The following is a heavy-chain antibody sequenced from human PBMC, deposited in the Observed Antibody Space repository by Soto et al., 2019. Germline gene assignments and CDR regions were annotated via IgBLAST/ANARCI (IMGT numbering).Heavy chain of an antibody. V-gene: IGHV3-73*01. CDR1: GFTFSGSA. D-gene: IGHD2-8*01. CDR2: IRSKANSYAT. Sequence: GGSLRLSCAASGFTFSGSAMHWVRQASGKGLEWVGRIRSKANSYATAYAASVKARFTISSDDSKNTQYLQMNSLKTEDTDVYYCTRHEIDTVPVNYYYYYMDVWGKGTTVTVSS. CDR3: TRHEIDTVPVNYYYYYMDV. J-gene: IGHJ6*03.